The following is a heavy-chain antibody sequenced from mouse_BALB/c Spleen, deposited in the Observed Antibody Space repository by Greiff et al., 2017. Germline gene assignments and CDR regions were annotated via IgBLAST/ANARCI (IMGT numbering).Heavy chain of an antibody. CDR3: ARKDSSGGDYFDY. V-gene: IGHV14-1*02. D-gene: IGHD3-2*01. J-gene: IGHJ2*01. CDR2: IDPENGNT. CDR1: GFNIKDYY. Sequence: EVQLQQSGAELVRPGALVKLSCKASGFNIKDYYMHWVKQRPEQGLEWIGWIDPENGNTIYDPKFQGKASITADTSSNTAYLQLSSLTSEDTAVYYCARKDSSGGDYFDYWGQGTTLTVSS.